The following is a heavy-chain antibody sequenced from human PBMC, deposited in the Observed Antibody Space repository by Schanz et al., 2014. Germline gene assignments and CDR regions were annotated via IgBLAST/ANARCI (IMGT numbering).Heavy chain of an antibody. CDR2: ISHSGGSK. CDR3: AREQIMAAAGLVDY. V-gene: IGHV3-23*01. Sequence: DVQLLESGGGLVQPGGSLRLSCAASGFTFGSYAMTWVRQAPGKGLEWVSSISHSGGSKYYADSVKGRFTISRDNAKNSLYLQMNSLRAEDTAVYYCAREQIMAAAGLVDYWGHGTLVTVSS. J-gene: IGHJ4*01. CDR1: GFTFGSYA. D-gene: IGHD6-13*01.